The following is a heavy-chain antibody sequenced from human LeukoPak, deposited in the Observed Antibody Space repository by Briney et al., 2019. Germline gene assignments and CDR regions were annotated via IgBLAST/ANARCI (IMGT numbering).Heavy chain of an antibody. J-gene: IGHJ4*02. CDR3: AREPSYSSSWHTSCDY. D-gene: IGHD6-13*01. V-gene: IGHV3-48*01. CDR2: ITGSSTTT. CDR1: EFTFSHYN. Sequence: GGSLRLSCAAPEFTFSHYNMNWVRRAPGKGLEWISYITGSSTTTYYADSVRGRFTISRDNAKNSLYLQMNSLRAEDTAVYYCAREPSYSSSWHTSCDYWGPGTLVTVSS.